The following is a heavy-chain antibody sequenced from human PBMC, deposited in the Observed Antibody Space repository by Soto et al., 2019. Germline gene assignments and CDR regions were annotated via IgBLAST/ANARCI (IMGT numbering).Heavy chain of an antibody. CDR3: ARGLATIKRAGAFDI. CDR1: GGSISSYY. V-gene: IGHV4-59*01. D-gene: IGHD5-12*01. J-gene: IGHJ3*02. Sequence: QVQLQESGPGLVKPSETLSLTCTVSGGSISSYYWSWIRQPPGKGLEWIGYIYYSGSTNYNPSLKSRVTISVDTSKNQFSLKLSSVTAADTAVYYCARGLATIKRAGAFDIWGQGTMVTVSS. CDR2: IYYSGST.